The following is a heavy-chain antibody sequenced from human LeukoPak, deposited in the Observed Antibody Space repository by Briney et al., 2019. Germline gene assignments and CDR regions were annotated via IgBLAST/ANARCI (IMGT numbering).Heavy chain of an antibody. CDR1: GYTFSNYG. J-gene: IGHJ4*02. CDR3: ARDGGYSSGSSDY. V-gene: IGHV1-18*01. D-gene: IGHD6-19*01. CDR2: ISANNGYT. Sequence: GASVKVSCKASGYTFSNYGISWVRQAPGQGLEWMGWISANNGYTKYAQKFRGRVTMTTDTSTTTAYMEVKSLRSDDTAVFYCARDGGYSSGSSDYWGQGTLVTVSS.